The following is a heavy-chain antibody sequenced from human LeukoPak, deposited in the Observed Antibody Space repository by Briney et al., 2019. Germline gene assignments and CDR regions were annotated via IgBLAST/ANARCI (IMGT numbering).Heavy chain of an antibody. D-gene: IGHD3-10*01. Sequence: SETLSLTCTVPGGSISSYYWSWIPQPAGKGLEWIGRIYTSGSTNYNPSLKSRVTMSVDTSKDQFSLKLSSVTAADTAVYYCAREERFPGGYFDYWGQGTLVTVSS. CDR3: AREERFPGGYFDY. CDR2: IYTSGST. V-gene: IGHV4-4*07. J-gene: IGHJ4*02. CDR1: GGSISSYY.